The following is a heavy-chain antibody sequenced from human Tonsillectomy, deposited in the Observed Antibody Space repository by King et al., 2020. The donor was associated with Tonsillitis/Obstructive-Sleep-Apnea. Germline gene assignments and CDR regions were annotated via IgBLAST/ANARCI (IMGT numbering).Heavy chain of an antibody. D-gene: IGHD3-16*01. CDR2: IWYDGNNN. CDR3: ARDREVEGVHPSGYLFDP. V-gene: IGHV3-33*01. Sequence: VQLVESGGGVVQPGRSLRLSCAASGFNFSTYGMHWVRQAPGKGLEWVAGIWYDGNNNYYADSVKGRFTVSRDNSKNTLYLQMTTLRAEDTAVYYCARDREVEGVHPSGYLFDPWGQGTLVTVSS. CDR1: GFNFSTYG. J-gene: IGHJ5*02.